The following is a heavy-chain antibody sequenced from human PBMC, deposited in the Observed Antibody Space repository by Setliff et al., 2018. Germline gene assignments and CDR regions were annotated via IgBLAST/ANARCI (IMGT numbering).Heavy chain of an antibody. CDR3: TKGRVGLAARAGY. CDR1: GGSFSGYY. Sequence: PSETLSLTCAVFGGSFSGYYWSWIRQPPGKGLEWIGEINHSGSTNYNPSPKSRVTISVDTCKNQFSLKLSSVTSADTAIYYCTKGRVGLAARAGYWGQGTLVTAPQ. CDR2: INHSGST. J-gene: IGHJ4*02. D-gene: IGHD1-26*01. V-gene: IGHV4-34*01.